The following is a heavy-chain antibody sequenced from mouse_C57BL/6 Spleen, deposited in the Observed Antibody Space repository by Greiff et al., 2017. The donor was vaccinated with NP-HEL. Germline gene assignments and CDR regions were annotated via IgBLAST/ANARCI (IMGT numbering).Heavy chain of an antibody. J-gene: IGHJ2*01. D-gene: IGHD4-1*01. Sequence: EVQRVESGGGLVKPGGSLKLSCAASGFTFSDYGMHWVRQAPEKGLEWVAYLSSGSSTIYYAETVKGRFTISRDNAKNTLFLQMTSLRSEDTAMYYCARGAGWDNYFDYWGQGTTLTVSS. CDR2: LSSGSSTI. V-gene: IGHV5-17*01. CDR3: ARGAGWDNYFDY. CDR1: GFTFSDYG.